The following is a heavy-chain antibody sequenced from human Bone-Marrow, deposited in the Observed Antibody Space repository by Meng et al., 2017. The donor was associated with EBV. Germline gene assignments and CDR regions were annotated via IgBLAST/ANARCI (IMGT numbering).Heavy chain of an antibody. CDR2: INDTGNA. V-gene: IGHV4-34*01. D-gene: IGHD1-26*01. J-gene: IGHJ4*02. CDR1: GGSLGDSH. Sequence: KWGAGLFKPSEPLSLNCAVYGGSLGDSHCNWIRQYPGKGLEWIREINDTGNADSPPSLKSRVTISVDTSKNHFSLKLSSVTAADTAVYYCARGVWDHWGQGILVTVSS. CDR3: ARGVWDH.